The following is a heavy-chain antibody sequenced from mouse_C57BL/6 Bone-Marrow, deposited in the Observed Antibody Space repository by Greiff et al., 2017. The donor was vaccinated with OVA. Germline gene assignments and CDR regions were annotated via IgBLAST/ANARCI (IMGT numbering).Heavy chain of an antibody. CDR1: GFNIKDDY. D-gene: IGHD2-2*01. Sequence: EVKLVESGAELVRPGASVKLSCTASGFNIKDDYMHWVKQRPEQGLEWIGWIDPENGDTEYASKFQGKATITADTSSNTAYLQLSSLTSEDTAVYYCTTFMVTTGKNYFDYWGQGTTLTVSS. CDR2: IDPENGDT. J-gene: IGHJ2*01. CDR3: TTFMVTTGKNYFDY. V-gene: IGHV14-4*01.